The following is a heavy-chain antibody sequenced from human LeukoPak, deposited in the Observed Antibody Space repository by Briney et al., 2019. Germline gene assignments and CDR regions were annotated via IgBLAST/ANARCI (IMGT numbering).Heavy chain of an antibody. CDR2: IYYSGST. Sequence: SETLSLTCTVSGGSISSYYWSWIRQPPGKGLEWIGYIYYSGSTNYNPSLKSRVTISVDTSKNQFSLKLSSVTAADTAVYYCAREGVVVTAFDIWGQGTMVTVSS. CDR1: GGSISSYY. V-gene: IGHV4-59*01. D-gene: IGHD3-22*01. J-gene: IGHJ3*02. CDR3: AREGVVVTAFDI.